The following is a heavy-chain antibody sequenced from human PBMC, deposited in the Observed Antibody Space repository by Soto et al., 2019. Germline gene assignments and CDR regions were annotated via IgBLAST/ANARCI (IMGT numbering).Heavy chain of an antibody. CDR2: IEHNGNN. CDR1: GGSIGSSGYF. Sequence: SETLSLTCSVSGGSIGSSGYFWSWVRQPPGKGLEWIGEIEHNGNNNINPSLKSRVTMSVDTSKNQISLTLTSVTAADTAVYYGARDFRHVPDWGQVTLVTV. CDR3: ARDFRHVPD. V-gene: IGHV4-39*07. J-gene: IGHJ4*02.